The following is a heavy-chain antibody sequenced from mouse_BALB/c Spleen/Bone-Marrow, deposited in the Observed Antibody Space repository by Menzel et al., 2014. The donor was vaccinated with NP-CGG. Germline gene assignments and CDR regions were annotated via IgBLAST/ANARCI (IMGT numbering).Heavy chain of an antibody. Sequence: LVESGAELARPGASVKTSCKASGYTLTSYTMHWVKQRPGQGLEWIGYINPSSGYTNYNQKFKDKATLTADKSSSTAYMQLSSLTSEDSAVYYCARSLRWYFDVWGAGTTVTVSS. J-gene: IGHJ1*01. V-gene: IGHV1-4*01. D-gene: IGHD1-1*01. CDR1: GYTLTSYT. CDR3: ARSLRWYFDV. CDR2: INPSSGYT.